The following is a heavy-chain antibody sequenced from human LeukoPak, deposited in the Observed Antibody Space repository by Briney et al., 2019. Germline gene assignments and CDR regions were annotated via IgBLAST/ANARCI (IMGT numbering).Heavy chain of an antibody. CDR3: ARSKAGYSSGWYMDYFDY. CDR2: ISYDGSNK. J-gene: IGHJ4*02. CDR1: GFTFSSYA. V-gene: IGHV3-30-3*01. D-gene: IGHD6-19*01. Sequence: GGSLRLSCAASGFTFSSYAMHWVRQAPGKGLEWVAVISYDGSNKYYVDSVKGRFTISRDSSKNTLYPQMNSLRAEDTAVYYCARSKAGYSSGWYMDYFDYWGQGALVTVSS.